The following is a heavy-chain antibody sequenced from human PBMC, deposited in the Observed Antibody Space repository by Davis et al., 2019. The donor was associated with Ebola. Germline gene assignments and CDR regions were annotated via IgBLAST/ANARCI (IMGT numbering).Heavy chain of an antibody. CDR2: LGLSADT. V-gene: IGHV3-23*01. Sequence: GESLKISCAASGFTFSLFAMHWVRQAPGKGLEWVSTLGLSADTYYADSVKGRFTISRDNSKNTLHLQMNSLRVEDTAIYYCAKDTSNVWFDVWGQGTMVTVSS. CDR3: AKDTSNVWFDV. J-gene: IGHJ3*01. D-gene: IGHD6-19*01. CDR1: GFTFSLFA.